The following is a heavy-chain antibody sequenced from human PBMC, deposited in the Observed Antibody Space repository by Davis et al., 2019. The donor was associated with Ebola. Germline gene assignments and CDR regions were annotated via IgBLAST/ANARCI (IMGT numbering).Heavy chain of an antibody. CDR1: GFTFSSYG. V-gene: IGHV3-30*03. D-gene: IGHD4-23*01. J-gene: IGHJ6*02. CDR3: VGQGAGGNPVYYGMDV. Sequence: PGGSLRLSCAASGFTFSSYGMHWVRQAPGKGLEWVAVISYDGSNKYYADSVKGRFTISRDNSKNTLYLQMNSLRAEDTAVYYCVGQGAGGNPVYYGMDVWGQGTTVTVSS. CDR2: ISYDGSNK.